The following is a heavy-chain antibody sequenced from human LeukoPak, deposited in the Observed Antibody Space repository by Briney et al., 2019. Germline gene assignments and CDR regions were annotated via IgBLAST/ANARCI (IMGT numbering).Heavy chain of an antibody. J-gene: IGHJ4*02. CDR3: ARWKSLKGTFDY. V-gene: IGHV3-30*04. Sequence: GGSLRLSCAASGFTFSNYAMNWVRQAPGKGLKWVAVISYDGNKKYYADSVKGRFTISRDNSKNTLYLQMNSLRAEDTAVYYCARWKSLKGTFDYWGQGTLVTVSS. CDR1: GFTFSNYA. D-gene: IGHD1-7*01. CDR2: ISYDGNKK.